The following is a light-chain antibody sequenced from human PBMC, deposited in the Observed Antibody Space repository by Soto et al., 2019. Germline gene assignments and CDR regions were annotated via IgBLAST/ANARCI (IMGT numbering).Light chain of an antibody. J-gene: IGLJ2*01. CDR1: SSDVGAYNY. Sequence: QSALTQPASVSGSPGQSITISCTGTSSDVGAYNYVSWYQQHPGKVPKVIIYDVNNRPSGVSDRFSGSKSGNTASLTISGLQAEDEADYYCSSHTRTSTVIFGGGTKLTVL. CDR2: DVN. CDR3: SSHTRTSTVI. V-gene: IGLV2-14*01.